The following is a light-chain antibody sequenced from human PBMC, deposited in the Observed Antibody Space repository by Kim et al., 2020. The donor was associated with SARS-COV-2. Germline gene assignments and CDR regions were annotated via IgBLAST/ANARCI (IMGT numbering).Light chain of an antibody. Sequence: SYELTQPPSVSVAPGKTARITCGGNNIGSKSVHWYQQKPGQAPVLVVYDVSDRPSGIPERFSGSNSGNTATLTISRVEAGDEADYYCQVWDSSSDVFGTG. J-gene: IGLJ1*01. V-gene: IGLV3-21*03. CDR1: NIGSKS. CDR2: DVS. CDR3: QVWDSSSDV.